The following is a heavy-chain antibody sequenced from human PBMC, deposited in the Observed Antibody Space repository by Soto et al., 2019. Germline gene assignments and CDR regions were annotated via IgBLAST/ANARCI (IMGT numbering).Heavy chain of an antibody. CDR3: AKDKGYIAADGYFDY. J-gene: IGHJ4*02. CDR1: GFTFSSYS. D-gene: IGHD6-13*01. V-gene: IGHV3-23*01. Sequence: PGGSLRLSCAACGFTFSSYSISWVRQASWKGLEWVSAISGSGVSTYYADSVKGRFTISRDNSKNTLYLQMNSLRAEDTAVYYCAKDKGYIAADGYFDYWGQRTLVTVCS. CDR2: ISGSGVST.